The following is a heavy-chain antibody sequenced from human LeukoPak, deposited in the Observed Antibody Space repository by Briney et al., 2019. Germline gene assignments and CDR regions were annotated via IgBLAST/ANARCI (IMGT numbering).Heavy chain of an antibody. Sequence: GGSLRLSCAASGFTFSSYSMNWVRQAPGKGLEWVSVIYSGGSTYYADSVKGRFTISRDNSKNTLYLQMNSLRAEDTAVYYCARDPYYYDSMAAIRGSYWGQGTLVTVSS. CDR2: IYSGGST. CDR1: GFTFSSYS. J-gene: IGHJ4*02. D-gene: IGHD3-22*01. CDR3: ARDPYYYDSMAAIRGSY. V-gene: IGHV3-66*01.